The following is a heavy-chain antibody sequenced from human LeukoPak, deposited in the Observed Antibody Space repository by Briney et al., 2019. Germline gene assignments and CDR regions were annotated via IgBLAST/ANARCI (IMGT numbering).Heavy chain of an antibody. V-gene: IGHV3-48*03. CDR3: ARDGGVVRGVIITDRYYYYMDV. J-gene: IGHJ6*03. D-gene: IGHD3-10*01. CDR1: GFTFSSYE. Sequence: GGSLRLSCAASGFTFSSYEMNWVRQAPGKGLEWVSYISRSGSTIYYADSVKGRFTISRDNAKNSLYLQMNSLRAEDTAVYYCARDGGVVRGVIITDRYYYYMDVWGKGTTVTISS. CDR2: ISRSGSTI.